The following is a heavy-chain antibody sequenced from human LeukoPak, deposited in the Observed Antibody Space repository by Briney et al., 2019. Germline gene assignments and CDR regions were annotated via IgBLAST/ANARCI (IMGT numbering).Heavy chain of an antibody. J-gene: IGHJ6*02. D-gene: IGHD2-15*01. V-gene: IGHV3-21*01. Sequence: GGSLRLSCAASGFTFSSYSMNWVRQAPGKGLEWVSSISSSSYIYYADSVKGLFTISRDNAKNSLYLQMNSLRAEDTAVYYCARDLRLAFCSGGSCGYYGMDVWGQGTTVTVSS. CDR3: ARDLRLAFCSGGSCGYYGMDV. CDR1: GFTFSSYS. CDR2: ISSSSYI.